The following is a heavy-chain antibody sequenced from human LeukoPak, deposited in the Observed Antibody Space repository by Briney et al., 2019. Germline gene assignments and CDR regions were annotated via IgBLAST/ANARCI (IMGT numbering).Heavy chain of an antibody. J-gene: IGHJ4*02. CDR3: ATVPLKIWGGSDY. CDR1: GGSISSSSYY. Sequence: SETLSLTCTVSGGSISSSSYYWGWIRQPPGKGLEWIGNIYYSGSTYYNPSLKSRVTISVDTSKNQFSLKLSSVTAADTAVYYCATVPLKIWGGSDYWGQGTLVTVSS. D-gene: IGHD6-25*01. CDR2: IYYSGST. V-gene: IGHV4-39*01.